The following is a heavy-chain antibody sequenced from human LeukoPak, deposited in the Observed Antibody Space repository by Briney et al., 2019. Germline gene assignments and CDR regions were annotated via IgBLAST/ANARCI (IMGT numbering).Heavy chain of an antibody. D-gene: IGHD3-22*01. Sequence: ASVKVSCKASGYTFTSYDINWVRQATGQGLEWMGWMNPNSGNTGYAQKFQGRVTINRHTSISTAYMELSSLRSEDTAVYYCANGSEPYYDCYFDYWGQGTLVTVPS. CDR2: MNPNSGNT. V-gene: IGHV1-8*03. J-gene: IGHJ4*02. CDR3: ANGSEPYYDCYFDY. CDR1: GYTFTSYD.